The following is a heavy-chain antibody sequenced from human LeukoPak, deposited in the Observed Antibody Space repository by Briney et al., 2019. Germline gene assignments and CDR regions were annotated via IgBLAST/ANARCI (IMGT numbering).Heavy chain of an antibody. CDR2: IYHSGST. CDR1: GYSISSGYY. D-gene: IGHD2-2*01. Sequence: SETLSLTCTVSGYSISSGYYWGWIRQPPGKGLEWIGSIYHSGSTYYNPSLKSRVTISVDTSKNQFSLKLSSVTAADTAVYYCARSPRVVPAAMRYFDYWGQGTLVTVSS. V-gene: IGHV4-38-2*02. CDR3: ARSPRVVPAAMRYFDY. J-gene: IGHJ4*02.